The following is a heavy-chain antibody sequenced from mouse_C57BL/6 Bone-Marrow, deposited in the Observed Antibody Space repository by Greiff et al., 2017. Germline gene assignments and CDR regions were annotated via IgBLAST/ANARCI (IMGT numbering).Heavy chain of an antibody. J-gene: IGHJ4*01. V-gene: IGHV1-53*01. CDR3: ACSYSDHARYYAMDY. D-gene: IGHD2-13*01. Sequence: QVQLQQPGTELVKPGASVKLSCKASGYTFTSYWMHWVKQRPGQGLAWIGNINPSNGGTNYNEKFKSKATLTVDNSSSTAYMQLSSLTSENSAVYYCACSYSDHARYYAMDYWGQGTSVTVSS. CDR2: INPSNGGT. CDR1: GYTFTSYW.